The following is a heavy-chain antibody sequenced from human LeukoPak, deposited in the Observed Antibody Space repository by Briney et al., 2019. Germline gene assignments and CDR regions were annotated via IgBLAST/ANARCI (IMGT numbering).Heavy chain of an antibody. CDR2: IIPIFGTA. V-gene: IGHV1-69*13. CDR3: ARDPGWATDRNLEYYYYYMDV. Sequence: SVKVSCKASGGTFSSYAISWVRQAPGQGLEWMGGIIPIFGTANYAQKFQGRVTITADESTSTAYMELSSLRSEDTAVYYCARDPGWATDRNLEYYYYYMDVWGKGTTVTVSS. J-gene: IGHJ6*03. CDR1: GGTFSSYA. D-gene: IGHD1-26*01.